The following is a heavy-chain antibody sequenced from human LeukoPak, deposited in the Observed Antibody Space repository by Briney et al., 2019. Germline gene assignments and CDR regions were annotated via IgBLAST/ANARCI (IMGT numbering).Heavy chain of an antibody. D-gene: IGHD1-7*01. CDR3: ARDFLELTYYFDY. V-gene: IGHV3-30-3*01. Sequence: GGSLRLSCAASGFTFSSYAMHWVRQAPGKGLEWVAVISYDGSNKYYADSVKGRFTISRDNSKNTLYLQMNSLSAEDTAVYYCARDFLELTYYFDYWGQGTLVTVSS. CDR2: ISYDGSNK. CDR1: GFTFSSYA. J-gene: IGHJ4*02.